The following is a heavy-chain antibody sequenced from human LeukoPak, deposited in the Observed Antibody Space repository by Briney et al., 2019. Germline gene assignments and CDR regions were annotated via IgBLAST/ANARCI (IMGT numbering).Heavy chain of an antibody. CDR2: IIPILGIA. CDR3: ARTSSFRVVIIPWFDY. CDR1: GGTFSSYA. D-gene: IGHD3-3*01. Sequence: SVKVSCKASGGTFSSYAISWVRQAPGQGLEWMGRIIPILGIANYAQKFQGRVTITADKSTSTAYMELSSLRSEDTAVYYCARTSSFRVVIIPWFDYWGQGTLVTVSS. J-gene: IGHJ4*02. V-gene: IGHV1-69*04.